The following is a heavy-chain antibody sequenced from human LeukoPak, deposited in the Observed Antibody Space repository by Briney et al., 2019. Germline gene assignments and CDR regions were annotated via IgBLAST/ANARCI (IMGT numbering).Heavy chain of an antibody. J-gene: IGHJ4*02. V-gene: IGHV3-21*01. CDR2: ISSSSSYI. D-gene: IGHD6-13*01. CDR3: ARDLAAAATGYFDY. CDR1: GFTFSSYA. Sequence: GGSLRLSCAASGFTFSSYAMSWVRQAPGKGLEWVSSISSSSSYIYYADSVKGRFTISRDNAKNSLYLQMNSLRAEDTAVYYCARDLAAAATGYFDYWGQGTLVTVSS.